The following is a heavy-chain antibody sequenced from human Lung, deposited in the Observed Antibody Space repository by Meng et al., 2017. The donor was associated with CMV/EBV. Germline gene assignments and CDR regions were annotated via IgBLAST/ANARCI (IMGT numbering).Heavy chain of an antibody. V-gene: IGHV4-34*01. CDR1: GGSFSGYY. CDR2: INHSGST. J-gene: IGHJ6*02. D-gene: IGHD3-3*01. CDR3: ARGRGFWSGSRYYYYGMDV. Sequence: SXTXSLXCAVYGGSFSGYYWSWIRQPPGKGLEWIGEINHSGSTNYNPSLKSRVTISVDTSKNQFSLKLSSVTAADTAVYYCARGRGFWSGSRYYYYGMDVXRQGTTVTVSS.